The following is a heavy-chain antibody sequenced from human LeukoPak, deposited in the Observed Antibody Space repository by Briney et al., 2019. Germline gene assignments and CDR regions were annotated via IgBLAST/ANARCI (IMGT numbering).Heavy chain of an antibody. CDR3: ARGGTSGYRSYDSPWYFDL. Sequence: VPSVKVSCKASGYTFTSYDINWVRQATGQGLEWMGWMNPNSGNTGFAQKFQGRVTMTRNTSISTAYMELSSLRSEDTAVYYCARGGTSGYRSYDSPWYFDLWGRGTLVTVSS. V-gene: IGHV1-8*01. CDR2: MNPNSGNT. CDR1: GYTFTSYD. J-gene: IGHJ2*01. D-gene: IGHD5-12*01.